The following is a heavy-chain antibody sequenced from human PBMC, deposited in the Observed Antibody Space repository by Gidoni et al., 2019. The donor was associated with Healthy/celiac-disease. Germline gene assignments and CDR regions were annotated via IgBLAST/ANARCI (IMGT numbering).Heavy chain of an antibody. CDR1: EGTFSSYA. J-gene: IGHJ6*03. V-gene: IGHV1-69*04. CDR2: IIPILGIA. D-gene: IGHD2-2*01. CDR3: ASAFVGYCSSTSCNYYYYMDV. Sequence: QVQLVQSGAEVQKPGSSVKFSCKASEGTFSSYAISWVRQAPGQGLEWMGRIIPILGIANYAQKFQGRGTITADKSTSTAYMELSSLRSEDTAVYYCASAFVGYCSSTSCNYYYYMDVWGKGTTVTVSS.